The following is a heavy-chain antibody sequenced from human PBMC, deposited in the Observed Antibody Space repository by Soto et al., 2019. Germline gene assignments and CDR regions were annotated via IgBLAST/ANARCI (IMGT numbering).Heavy chain of an antibody. J-gene: IGHJ3*02. CDR2: ISYDGSNK. CDR1: GFTFSTYG. D-gene: IGHD2-8*01. CDR3: AKGRAPGYCTNGVCLNDAFDI. Sequence: QVQLVESGGGVVQPGRSLRLSCAASGFTFSTYGMHWVRQAPGEGLEWVAVISYDGSNKYYADSVKGRFTISRDNSKNTLYLQMNSLRAEDTAVYYCAKGRAPGYCTNGVCLNDAFDIWGQGTMVTVSS. V-gene: IGHV3-30*18.